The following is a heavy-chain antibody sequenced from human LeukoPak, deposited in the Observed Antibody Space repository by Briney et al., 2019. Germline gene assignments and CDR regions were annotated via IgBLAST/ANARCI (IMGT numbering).Heavy chain of an antibody. CDR1: GGTFSSYA. V-gene: IGHV1-69*13. CDR3: ANQMGYYDILTGSTRYYYMDV. D-gene: IGHD3-9*01. J-gene: IGHJ6*03. Sequence: SVKVSCKASGGTFSSYAISWVRQAPGQGLEWMGGIIPIFGTANYAQKFQGRVTITADESTSTAYMELSSLRSEDTAVYYCANQMGYYDILTGSTRYYYMDVWGKGTTVTISS. CDR2: IIPIFGTA.